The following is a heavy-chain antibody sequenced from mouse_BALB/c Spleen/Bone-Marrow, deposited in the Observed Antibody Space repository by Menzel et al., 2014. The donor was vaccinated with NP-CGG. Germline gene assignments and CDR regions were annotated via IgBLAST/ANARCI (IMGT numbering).Heavy chain of an antibody. D-gene: IGHD1-1*01. CDR2: IWAGGST. Sequence: VQLQQSGPGLVSPSQSLSIRCTVSGFSLTSYGVHWVRQPPGQGLEWLGAIWAGGSTNYNSALMSRLTISKDNSKSQVFLKMNSLQTDDTAMYYCAREGRGYYGSSGAAMDYWGQGTKVTVSS. J-gene: IGHJ4*01. V-gene: IGHV2-9*02. CDR3: AREGRGYYGSSGAAMDY. CDR1: GFSLTSYG.